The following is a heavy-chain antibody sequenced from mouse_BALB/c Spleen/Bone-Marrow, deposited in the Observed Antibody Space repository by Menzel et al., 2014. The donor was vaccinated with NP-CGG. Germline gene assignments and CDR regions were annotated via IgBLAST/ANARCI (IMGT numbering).Heavy chain of an antibody. Sequence: EVKLMESGGGLVQPGGSLKLSCAISGFTFSDYYMYWVRQTPEKRLEWVAYISNGGGSTYYPDTVKGRFTISRDNAKNTLYLQMSRLKSEDTAMYYCARHDGYRTWFAYWGQGTLVTVSA. D-gene: IGHD2-3*01. J-gene: IGHJ3*01. V-gene: IGHV5-12*02. CDR3: ARHDGYRTWFAY. CDR2: ISNGGGST. CDR1: GFTFSDYY.